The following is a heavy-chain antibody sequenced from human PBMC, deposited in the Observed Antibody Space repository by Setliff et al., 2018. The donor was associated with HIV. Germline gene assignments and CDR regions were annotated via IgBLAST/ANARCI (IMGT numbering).Heavy chain of an antibody. Sequence: SETLSLTCTVSGGSISSNSYYWSWIRQPPGKGLEWIGYIYYSGSTNYNPSLKSRVTISVDTSKNQFSLKVRSVTAADTAMYDCARETRSFGGIDPWGQGTLVTVSS. CDR3: ARETRSFGGIDP. V-gene: IGHV4-61*01. CDR2: IYYSGST. D-gene: IGHD2-15*01. J-gene: IGHJ5*02. CDR1: GGSISSNSYY.